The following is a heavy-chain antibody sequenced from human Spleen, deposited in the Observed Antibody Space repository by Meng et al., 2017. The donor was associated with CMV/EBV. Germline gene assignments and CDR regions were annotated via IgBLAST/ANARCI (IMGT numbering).Heavy chain of an antibody. V-gene: IGHV3-23*01. Sequence: GESLKISCAASGFTFSSYAMSWVRQAPGKGLEWVSGISGSVNNTHYADSVKGRFTISRDNSKNTLNLQMNSLRAEDSAVYYCAKRAVQLSDYFDYWGQGTLVTVSS. D-gene: IGHD5-18*01. CDR2: ISGSVNNT. J-gene: IGHJ4*02. CDR1: GFTFSSYA. CDR3: AKRAVQLSDYFDY.